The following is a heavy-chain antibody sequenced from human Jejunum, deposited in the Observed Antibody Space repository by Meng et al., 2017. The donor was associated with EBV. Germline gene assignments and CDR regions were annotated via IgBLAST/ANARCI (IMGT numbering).Heavy chain of an antibody. V-gene: IGHV1-3*01. CDR1: GYTFTNYP. Sequence: QVQLVQSGAEVKKPGASVKLSCKASGYTFTNYPIHWVRQAPGQRPEWMGCINPGNGETEFSQKFQGRVTITRDTSATTAYMELTSLRSEDTAVYYCASRPGFNIGPFDYWGQGTLVTVPS. D-gene: IGHD3/OR15-3a*01. J-gene: IGHJ4*02. CDR2: INPGNGET. CDR3: ASRPGFNIGPFDY.